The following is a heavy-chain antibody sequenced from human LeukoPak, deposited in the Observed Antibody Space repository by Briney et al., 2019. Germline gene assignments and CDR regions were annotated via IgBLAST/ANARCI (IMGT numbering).Heavy chain of an antibody. J-gene: IGHJ4*02. Sequence: SGPTLVNPTQTLTLTCTFSGFSLSTSGMRVSWIRQPPGKALGWLARIDWDDDKFYSTSLKTRLTISKDTSKNQVVLTMTNMDPVDTATYYCARGQKLRAFDYWGQGTLVTVSS. D-gene: IGHD3-10*01. CDR3: ARGQKLRAFDY. V-gene: IGHV2-70*04. CDR1: GFSLSTSGMR. CDR2: IDWDDDK.